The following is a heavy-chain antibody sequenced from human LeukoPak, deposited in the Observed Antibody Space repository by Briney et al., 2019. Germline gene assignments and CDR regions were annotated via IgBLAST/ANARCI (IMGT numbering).Heavy chain of an antibody. Sequence: SETLSLTCAVYGGSFSGYYWSWIRQPPGKGLEWIGEINHSGSTNYNPSLKSRVTISVDTSKSQFSLKLSSVTAADTAVYYCARLGIAAAGTYYYYYMDVWGKGTTVTISS. D-gene: IGHD6-13*01. CDR3: ARLGIAAAGTYYYYYMDV. J-gene: IGHJ6*03. CDR2: INHSGST. CDR1: GGSFSGYY. V-gene: IGHV4-34*01.